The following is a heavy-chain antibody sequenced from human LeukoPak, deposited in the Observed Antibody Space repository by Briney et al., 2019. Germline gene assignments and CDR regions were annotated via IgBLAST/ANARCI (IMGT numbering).Heavy chain of an antibody. V-gene: IGHV1-69*13. Sequence: GASVKVSCKASGGTFSSYAISWVRQAPGQGLEWMGGIIPIFGTANYAQKFQGRVTITADESTSTAYMELSSLRSEDTAVYYCARDTLGMDGYNNIDYWGQGTLVTVSS. D-gene: IGHD5-24*01. CDR2: IIPIFGTA. CDR1: GGTFSSYA. CDR3: ARDTLGMDGYNNIDY. J-gene: IGHJ4*02.